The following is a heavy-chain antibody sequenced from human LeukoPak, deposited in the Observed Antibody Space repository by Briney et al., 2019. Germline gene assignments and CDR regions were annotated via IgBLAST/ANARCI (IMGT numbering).Heavy chain of an antibody. CDR2: IYYSGST. CDR1: GGSISSSSYY. D-gene: IGHD6-19*01. V-gene: IGHV4-39*07. CDR3: AGEERSSSGRYYFDY. J-gene: IGHJ4*02. Sequence: PSETLSLTCTVSGGSISSSSYYWGWIRQPPGKGLEWIGSIYYSGSTYYNPSLKSRVTISVDTSKNQFSLKLSSVTAADTAVYYCAGEERSSSGRYYFDYWGQGTLVTVSS.